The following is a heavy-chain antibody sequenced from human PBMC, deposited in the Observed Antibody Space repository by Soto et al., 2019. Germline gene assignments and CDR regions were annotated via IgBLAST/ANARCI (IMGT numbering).Heavy chain of an antibody. J-gene: IGHJ3*02. CDR1: GYTFSSYT. CDR2: INAAKDKT. CDR3: ARYSGSYPDAFDI. V-gene: IGHV1-3*01. Sequence: ASVKVSCKASGYTFSSYTMHWVRQAPGQRLEWMGWINAAKDKTKYSQNFQGRVTISRDTSASTAYMELSSLRSEDTAVYYCARYSGSYPDAFDIWGQGTTVTVSS. D-gene: IGHD1-26*01.